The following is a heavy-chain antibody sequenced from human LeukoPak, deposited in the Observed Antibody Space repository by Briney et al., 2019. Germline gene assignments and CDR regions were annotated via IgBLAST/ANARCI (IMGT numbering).Heavy chain of an antibody. CDR3: ATYYGEAFDY. CDR1: GGSISSSSYY. Sequence: SETLSLTCTVSGGSISSSSYYWGWIRQPPGTGLEWIGSIYYSGSTYYNPSLKSRVTISVDTSKNQFSLKLSSVTAADTAVYYCATYYGEAFDYWGQGTLVTVSS. D-gene: IGHD4-17*01. V-gene: IGHV4-39*01. CDR2: IYYSGST. J-gene: IGHJ4*02.